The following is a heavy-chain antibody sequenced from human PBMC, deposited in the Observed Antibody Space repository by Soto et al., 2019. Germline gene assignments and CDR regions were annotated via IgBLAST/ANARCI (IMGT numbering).Heavy chain of an antibody. J-gene: IGHJ4*02. CDR3: ARGSGNYRGYSGIDY. V-gene: IGHV4-59*08. Sequence: SETLYLTCTVSGGSISSYYWSWIRQPPGKGLEWIGYIYYSGSTNYNPSLKSRVTISVDTSKNQFSLKLSSVTAADTAVYYCARGSGNYRGYSGIDYWGQGTLVTVSS. CDR1: GGSISSYY. CDR2: IYYSGST. D-gene: IGHD4-4*01.